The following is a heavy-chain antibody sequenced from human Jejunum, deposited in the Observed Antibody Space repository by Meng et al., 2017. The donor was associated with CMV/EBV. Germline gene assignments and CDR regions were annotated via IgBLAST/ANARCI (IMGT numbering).Heavy chain of an antibody. J-gene: IGHJ4*02. CDR3: ARGLHGRYCPTTTCYPVEY. Sequence: YYWGWIRHPPGKGLEWIGNTYYSGSTYYNPSLRSRVSISVGTSKDQFFLKVNSVTAADTAVYYCARGLHGRYCPTTTCYPVEYWGQGTLVTVSS. CDR1: YY. CDR2: TYYSGST. D-gene: IGHD3-16*02. V-gene: IGHV4-39*07.